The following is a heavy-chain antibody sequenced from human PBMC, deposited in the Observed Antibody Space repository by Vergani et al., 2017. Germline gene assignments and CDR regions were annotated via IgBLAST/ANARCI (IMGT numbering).Heavy chain of an antibody. J-gene: IGHJ4*02. CDR2: ISGSSSYV. V-gene: IGHV3-21*01. D-gene: IGHD2-8*01. CDR3: ARGLWDCTHIRCSPPSY. CDR1: GFTFTNFA. Sequence: EVQLLESGGNLVQPGGSLRLSCAASGFTFTNFAMTWVRQAPGEGLEWVASISGSSSYVFYRDSVEGPFTITRDNAKKSVYLQMNSLRAEDTAMYFCARGLWDCTHIRCSPPSYWGQGTQVTVSS.